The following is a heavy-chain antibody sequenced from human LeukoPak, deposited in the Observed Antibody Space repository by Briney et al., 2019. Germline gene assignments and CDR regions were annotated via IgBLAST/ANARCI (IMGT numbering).Heavy chain of an antibody. Sequence: GGSLRLSCAASGFTVSSRYVTWVRQGPGKGLEWVSVIYSGVRADYADSVKGRFTISRDNSKNTVYLQMNSLRVEDTAVYYCARDKIAARRIPHAFDIWGQGTMVTVSS. D-gene: IGHD6-6*01. CDR3: ARDKIAARRIPHAFDI. J-gene: IGHJ3*02. CDR2: IYSGVRA. V-gene: IGHV3-53*01. CDR1: GFTVSSRY.